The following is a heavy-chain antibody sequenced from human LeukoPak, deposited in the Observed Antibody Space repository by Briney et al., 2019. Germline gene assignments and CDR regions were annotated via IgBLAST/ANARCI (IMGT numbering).Heavy chain of an antibody. V-gene: IGHV1-58*02. CDR1: GFTFTSSA. J-gene: IGHJ4*02. Sequence: ASVKVSCKASGFTFTSSAMQWVRQARGQRLEWIGWIVVGSGNTNYAQKFQERVTITRDMSTSTAHMELSSLRSEDTAVYYCAKDLGYSGYDPLGLWGQGTLVTVSS. CDR2: IVVGSGNT. D-gene: IGHD5-12*01. CDR3: AKDLGYSGYDPLGL.